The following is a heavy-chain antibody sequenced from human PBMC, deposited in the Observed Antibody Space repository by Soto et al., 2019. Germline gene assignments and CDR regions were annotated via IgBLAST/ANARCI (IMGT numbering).Heavy chain of an antibody. CDR2: ILSKTDGGTT. D-gene: IGHD6-19*01. CDR1: GFTFSNAW. CDR3: TTVANMAVAGVGDS. V-gene: IGHV3-15*01. Sequence: EVQLVESGGGLVKPGGYLRLSCAASGFTFSNAWRSWVRQAPGKGLEWVGRILSKTDGGTTDYAAPVKGRFTISRDDLKNTLYLQMNSLKTEDTAVYYCTTVANMAVAGVGDSWGQGILVTVSS. J-gene: IGHJ4*02.